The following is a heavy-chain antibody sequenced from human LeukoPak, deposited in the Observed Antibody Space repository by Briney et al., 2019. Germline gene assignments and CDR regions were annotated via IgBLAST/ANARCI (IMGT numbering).Heavy chain of an antibody. Sequence: SETLSLTCAVYGGSFSGYYWSWIRQPPGKGLEWIGEINHSGSTNYNPSLKSRVTISVDTSKNQFSLKLSSVTAADTAVYYCARLAAIVLTHPYYMDVWGKGTTVTVSS. V-gene: IGHV4-34*01. CDR2: INHSGST. CDR3: ARLAAIVLTHPYYMDV. J-gene: IGHJ6*03. D-gene: IGHD2-8*01. CDR1: GGSFSGYY.